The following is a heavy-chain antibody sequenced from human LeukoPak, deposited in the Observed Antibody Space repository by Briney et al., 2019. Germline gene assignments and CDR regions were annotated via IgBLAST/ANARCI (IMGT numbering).Heavy chain of an antibody. CDR2: ISWNSGDI. Sequence: PGRSLKLSCTASGFTFDDFAMYWFRQAPGKGLEWVSAISWNSGDIDYAGSVKGRFTISRDNAKNSLYLQMDSLRLEDTALYFCSKDKGASGTYFDYDLDQWGQGTLVTVSS. CDR3: SKDKGASGTYFDYDLDQ. D-gene: IGHD1-26*01. CDR1: GFTFDDFA. V-gene: IGHV3-9*01. J-gene: IGHJ4*02.